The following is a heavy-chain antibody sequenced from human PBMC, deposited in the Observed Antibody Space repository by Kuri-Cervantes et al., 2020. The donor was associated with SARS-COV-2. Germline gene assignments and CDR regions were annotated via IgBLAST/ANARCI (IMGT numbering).Heavy chain of an antibody. J-gene: IGHJ4*02. CDR1: GGTFSSYD. CDR2: ISPMFGAA. D-gene: IGHD4-17*01. CDR3: ARGSTGLGALDF. Sequence: SVKVSCKASGGTFSSYDISWVRQAPGQGVEWMGGISPMFGAAKYGQKFQGRVTIIADESTSTAYMELSSLRSEDMAVYYCARGSTGLGALDFWGQGTLVTVSS. V-gene: IGHV1-69*13.